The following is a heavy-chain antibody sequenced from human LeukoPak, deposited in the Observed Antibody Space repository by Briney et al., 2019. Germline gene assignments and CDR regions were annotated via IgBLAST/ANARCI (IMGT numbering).Heavy chain of an antibody. V-gene: IGHV3-30*18. CDR2: ISYDGSNK. Sequence: GGSLRLSCAASGFTFSSYGMHWVRQAPRKGLEWVAVISYDGSNKYYADSVKGRFTISRDNSKNTLYLQMNSLRAEDTAVYYCAKIGIVGATYFDYWGQGTLVTVSS. D-gene: IGHD1-26*01. CDR3: AKIGIVGATYFDY. J-gene: IGHJ4*02. CDR1: GFTFSSYG.